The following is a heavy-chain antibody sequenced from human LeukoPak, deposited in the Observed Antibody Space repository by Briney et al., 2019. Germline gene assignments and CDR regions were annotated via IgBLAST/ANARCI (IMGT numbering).Heavy chain of an antibody. Sequence: GGSLRLSCAASGFTFSSSAMSWVRQAPGKGLEWVSAISNNGGYTYYADSVQGRFTISRDNSKSTLCLQMNSLRAEDTAVYYCAKQLGYCSDGSCYFPYWGQGTLATVSS. D-gene: IGHD2-15*01. CDR3: AKQLGYCSDGSCYFPY. J-gene: IGHJ4*02. V-gene: IGHV3-23*01. CDR2: ISNNGGYT. CDR1: GFTFSSSA.